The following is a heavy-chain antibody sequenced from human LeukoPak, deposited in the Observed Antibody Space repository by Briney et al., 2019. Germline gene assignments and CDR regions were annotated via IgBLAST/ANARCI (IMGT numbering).Heavy chain of an antibody. CDR3: ARDQQLVLRYYYYGMDV. CDR1: GYTFTSYA. D-gene: IGHD6-13*01. CDR2: INAGNGNT. Sequence: GASVKVSCKASGYTFTSYAMHWVRQAPGQRLEWMGWINAGNGNTKYSQKFQGRVTITRDTSASTAYMELSSLRSEDTAVYYCARDQQLVLRYYYYGMDVWGQGTTVTVSS. J-gene: IGHJ6*02. V-gene: IGHV1-3*01.